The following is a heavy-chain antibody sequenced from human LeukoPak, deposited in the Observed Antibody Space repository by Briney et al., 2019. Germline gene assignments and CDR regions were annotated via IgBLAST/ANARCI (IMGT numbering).Heavy chain of an antibody. D-gene: IGHD3-22*01. Sequence: GGSLRLSCAASGFTFRNYVIHWVRQAPGKGLEWVANIKQDGSEKYYVDSVKGRFTISRDNAKNSLYLQMNSLRAEDTAVYYCARDLDSSGYYYVRFDYWGQGTLVTVSS. J-gene: IGHJ4*02. V-gene: IGHV3-7*01. CDR3: ARDLDSSGYYYVRFDY. CDR2: IKQDGSEK. CDR1: GFTFRNYV.